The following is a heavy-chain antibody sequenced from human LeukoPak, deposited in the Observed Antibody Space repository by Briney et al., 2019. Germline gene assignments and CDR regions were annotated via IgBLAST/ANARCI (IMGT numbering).Heavy chain of an antibody. CDR1: GGSISSYY. D-gene: IGHD2-21*01. V-gene: IGHV4-59*01. J-gene: IGHJ3*02. CDR2: IYYSGST. CDR3: ARGDSSGAFDI. Sequence: ESSETLSLTCTVSGGSISSYYWSWIRQPPGKGLEWIGYIYYSGSTNYNPSLKSRVTISVDTSKNQFSLKLSSVTAADTAVYYCARGDSSGAFDIWGQGTMVTVSS.